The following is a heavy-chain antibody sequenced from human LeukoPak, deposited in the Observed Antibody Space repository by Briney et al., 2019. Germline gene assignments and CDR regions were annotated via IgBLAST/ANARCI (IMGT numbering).Heavy chain of an antibody. D-gene: IGHD2-15*01. V-gene: IGHV3-21*04. J-gene: IGHJ6*03. CDR1: GFTFSSYS. CDR2: ISSSSSYI. Sequence: GGSLRLSCAASGFTFSSYSMNWVRQAPGKGLEWVSSISSSSSYIYYADSVKGRFTISRDNSKNALYLQMNSLRAEDTAIYCCAKNGDRGAYCSGGSCYPYYYYNMDVWGKGTTVTISS. CDR3: AKNGDRGAYCSGGSCYPYYYYNMDV.